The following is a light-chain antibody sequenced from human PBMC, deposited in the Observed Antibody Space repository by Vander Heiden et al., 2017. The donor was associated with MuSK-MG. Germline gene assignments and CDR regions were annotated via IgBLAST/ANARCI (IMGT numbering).Light chain of an antibody. Sequence: EIVLTQSPATLSLSPGERATLSCRASQSVSSYLAWYQQKPGQAPRLLIYDASNRATGIKARFSGSGSGTDFTLTISSREPEDFAVYYCQQRTNGPEKFTFGPGTKVDIK. CDR3: QQRTNGPEKFT. J-gene: IGKJ3*01. V-gene: IGKV3-11*01. CDR2: DAS. CDR1: QSVSSY.